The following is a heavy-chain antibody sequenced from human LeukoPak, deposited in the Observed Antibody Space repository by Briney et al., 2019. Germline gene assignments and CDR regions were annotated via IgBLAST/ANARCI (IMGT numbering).Heavy chain of an antibody. Sequence: GGSLRLSCAASGFTFSSYTMHWVRHAPDKGLERVAVISLDGSNKYYVDSVKGRFTISRDSSKNTLFLQMNSLRTEDTAVYYCAKTGNYHHNWFDPWGQGTLVTVSS. CDR2: ISLDGSNK. CDR3: AKTGNYHHNWFDP. D-gene: IGHD3-10*01. J-gene: IGHJ5*02. V-gene: IGHV3-30*18. CDR1: GFTFSSYT.